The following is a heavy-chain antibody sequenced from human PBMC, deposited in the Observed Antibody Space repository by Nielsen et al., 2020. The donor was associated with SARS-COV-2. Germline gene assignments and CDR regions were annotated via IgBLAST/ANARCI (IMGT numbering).Heavy chain of an antibody. D-gene: IGHD2-2*01. V-gene: IGHV3-64D*06. J-gene: IGHJ6*02. CDR1: GFTFSSYS. CDR2: VSNDGGST. Sequence: GESLKISCAASGFTFSSYSMNWVRQAPGKGLEYVSAVSNDGGSTYYADSVKGRFIVSRDNSKNNLYLQMSGLRPEDTAVYFCAHSIGYCSSSTCYAAAYFYYGLDVWGQGTTVTVSS. CDR3: AHSIGYCSSSTCYAAAYFYYGLDV.